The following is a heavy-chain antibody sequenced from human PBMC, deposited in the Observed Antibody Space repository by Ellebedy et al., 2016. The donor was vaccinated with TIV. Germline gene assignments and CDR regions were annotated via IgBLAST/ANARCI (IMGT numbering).Heavy chain of an antibody. CDR2: ISSSSGTI. Sequence: GESLKISCAASGFTFSSYAMHWVRQAPGEGLEWVSYISSSSGTIYYVDSVKGRFTISRDNARNSLYLQMNSLRAEDTAMYYCARDLYGGIDYWGQGTLVTVSS. D-gene: IGHD4/OR15-4a*01. V-gene: IGHV3-48*04. J-gene: IGHJ4*02. CDR3: ARDLYGGIDY. CDR1: GFTFSSYA.